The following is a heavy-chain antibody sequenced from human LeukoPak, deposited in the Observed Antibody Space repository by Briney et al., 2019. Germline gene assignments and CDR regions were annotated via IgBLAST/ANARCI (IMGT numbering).Heavy chain of an antibody. CDR2: IYHSGST. Sequence: SETLSLTCAVSGGSISSGGYSWSWIRQLPGKGLEWIGYIYHSGSTYYNPSLKSRVTISVDRSKNQFSLKLSSVTAADTAAYYCARENIRGVFDYWGQGTLVTVSS. CDR1: GGSISSGGYS. D-gene: IGHD3-10*01. CDR3: ARENIRGVFDY. J-gene: IGHJ4*02. V-gene: IGHV4-30-2*01.